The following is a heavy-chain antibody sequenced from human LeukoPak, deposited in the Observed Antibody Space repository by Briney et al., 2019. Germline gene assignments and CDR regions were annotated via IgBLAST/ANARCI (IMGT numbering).Heavy chain of an antibody. Sequence: PGGSLRPSCAASGFTFSSYWMTWVRQAPGKGLEWVANIKQDGSKKDYVDSVKGRFTIFRDNAKDSLYLQMNSLRVEDTAVYYCARGVGDNGILGYWRRGTMVAVSS. D-gene: IGHD2-15*01. V-gene: IGHV3-7*01. CDR1: GFTFSSYW. CDR2: IKQDGSKK. J-gene: IGHJ4*02. CDR3: ARGVGDNGILGY.